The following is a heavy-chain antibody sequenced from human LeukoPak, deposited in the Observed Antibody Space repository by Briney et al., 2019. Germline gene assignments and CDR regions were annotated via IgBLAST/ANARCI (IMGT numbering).Heavy chain of an antibody. D-gene: IGHD6-13*01. J-gene: IGHJ6*03. CDR3: ARDERRAAAGTYYYYMDV. Sequence: GGSLRLSCAASGFTFSSYSMNWVRQAPGKGLEWVSSISSSSSYIYYADSVKGRFTISRDNAKNSLYLQMNSLRAEDTAVYYCARDERRAAAGTYYYYMDVWGKGTTVTVSS. V-gene: IGHV3-21*01. CDR1: GFTFSSYS. CDR2: ISSSSSYI.